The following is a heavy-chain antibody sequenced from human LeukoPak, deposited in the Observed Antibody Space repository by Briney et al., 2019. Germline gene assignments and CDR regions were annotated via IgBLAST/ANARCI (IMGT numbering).Heavy chain of an antibody. J-gene: IGHJ5*02. V-gene: IGHV1-8*01. CDR1: GYTFTSYD. Sequence: ASVKVSCKASGYTFTSYDINWVRRATGQGLEWMGWMNPNSGNTGYAQKFQGRVTMTRDTSTSTVYMELSSLRSEDTAVYYCARDLLTAGYCSGGSCHNWFDPWGQGTLVTVSS. CDR2: MNPNSGNT. CDR3: ARDLLTAGYCSGGSCHNWFDP. D-gene: IGHD2-15*01.